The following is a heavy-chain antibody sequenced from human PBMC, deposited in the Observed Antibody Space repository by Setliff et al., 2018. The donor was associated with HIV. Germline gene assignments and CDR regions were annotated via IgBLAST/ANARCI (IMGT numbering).Heavy chain of an antibody. D-gene: IGHD4-17*01. J-gene: IGHJ1*01. CDR3: ARAYGDYAAEYFQH. CDR2: INPNSGGT. CDR1: GYTFTGYY. Sequence: ASVKVSCKASGYTFTGYYMHWVRQGPGQGLEWMGWINPNSGGTNYAQKFQGWVTMTRDTSISTAYMELSRLRSDDTAVYYCARAYGDYAAEYFQHWGQGTLVTVSS. V-gene: IGHV1-2*04.